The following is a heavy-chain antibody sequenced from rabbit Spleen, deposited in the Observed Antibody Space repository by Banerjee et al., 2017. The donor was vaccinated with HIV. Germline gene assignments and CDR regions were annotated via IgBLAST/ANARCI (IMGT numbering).Heavy chain of an antibody. CDR3: ARDTSSSFSSYGMDL. D-gene: IGHD1-1*01. Sequence: EQLEESGGGLVKPEGSLTLTCKASGVSLNDKDVMCWVRQAPGKGLEWIACINIVTGKSVYASWAKGRFTMSRTSSTTVTLQMTSLTAADTAIYFCARDTSSSFSSYGMDLWGPGTLVTVS. V-gene: IGHV1S45*01. J-gene: IGHJ6*01. CDR1: GVSLNDKDV. CDR2: INIVTGKS.